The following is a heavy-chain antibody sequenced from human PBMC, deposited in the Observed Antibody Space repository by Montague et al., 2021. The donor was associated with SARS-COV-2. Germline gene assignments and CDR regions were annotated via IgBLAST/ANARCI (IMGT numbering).Heavy chain of an antibody. D-gene: IGHD3-9*01. CDR3: ARRTYDILTGYDYGMDV. CDR2: IDWDDDK. V-gene: IGHV2-70*11. Sequence: PALVKPTQTLTLTCTFSGFSLSTSGMCVSWIRQPPWKALERLARIDWDDDKYYSTSLKTRLTISKDTSKNQVVLTMTNMDPVDTATYYCARRTYDILTGYDYGMDVWGQGTTVTVSS. CDR1: GFSLSTSGMC. J-gene: IGHJ6*02.